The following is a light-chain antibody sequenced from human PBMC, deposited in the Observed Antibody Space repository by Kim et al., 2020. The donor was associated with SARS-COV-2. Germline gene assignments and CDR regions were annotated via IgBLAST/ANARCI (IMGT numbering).Light chain of an antibody. J-gene: IGLJ3*02. CDR2: LNSDGSH. Sequence: QLVLTQSPSASASLGASVKLTCTLSSGHSSYAIAWHQQQPEKGPRYLMKLNSDGSHSKGDGIPDRFSRSSSGAERYLTISSLQSEDEADYYCQTWGTGINWVFGGGTQLTVL. CDR1: SGHSSYA. CDR3: QTWGTGINWV. V-gene: IGLV4-69*01.